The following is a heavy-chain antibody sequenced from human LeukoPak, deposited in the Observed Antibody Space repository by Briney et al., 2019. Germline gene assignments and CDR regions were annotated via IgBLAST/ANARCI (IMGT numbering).Heavy chain of an antibody. CDR1: GGTFSSYA. CDR3: ARDSPTYDYAFDP. Sequence: GASVKVSCKASGGTFSSYAISWVRQAPGQGLEWMGWISAYNGNTNYAQKLQGRVTMTTDTSTSAAYMELRSLRSDDTAVYYCARDSPTYDYAFDPWGQGTLVTVSS. D-gene: IGHD3-16*01. V-gene: IGHV1-18*01. J-gene: IGHJ5*02. CDR2: ISAYNGNT.